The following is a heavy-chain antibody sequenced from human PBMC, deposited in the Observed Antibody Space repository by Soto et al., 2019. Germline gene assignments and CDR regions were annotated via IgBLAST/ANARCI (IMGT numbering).Heavy chain of an antibody. CDR3: ARDSPTGNKYCYGMDV. Sequence: QVQLQESGPGLVKPSETLSLTCTVSGGSVSSGSYYWSWIRQPPGKGLEWIGYIYYSGSTNYNPSLKSRVTISVDTSKNQFSLKLSSVTAADTAVYYCARDSPTGNKYCYGMDVWGQGTTVTVSS. CDR2: IYYSGST. J-gene: IGHJ6*02. CDR1: GGSVSSGSYY. V-gene: IGHV4-61*01.